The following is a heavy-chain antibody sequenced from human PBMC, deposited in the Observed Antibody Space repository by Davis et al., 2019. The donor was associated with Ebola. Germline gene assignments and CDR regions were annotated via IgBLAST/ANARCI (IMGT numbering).Heavy chain of an antibody. D-gene: IGHD3-22*01. Sequence: ASVKVSCKASGGTFSSYTVSWVRQAPGQGLERMGWINPYNGNTDYAQNFQGRVTMTTDTSASTVYMEMRSLRSDDTAVYYCARDYYDSNGYLYYFDSWGQGTLVTVSS. V-gene: IGHV1-18*01. CDR3: ARDYYDSNGYLYYFDS. CDR2: INPYNGNT. J-gene: IGHJ4*02. CDR1: GGTFSSYT.